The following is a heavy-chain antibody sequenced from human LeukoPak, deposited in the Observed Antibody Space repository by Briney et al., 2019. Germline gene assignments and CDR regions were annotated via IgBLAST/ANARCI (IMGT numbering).Heavy chain of an antibody. CDR3: VRFDDTSAYFWD. CDR2: IDYTGRT. CDR1: GGSIGSGSSY. V-gene: IGHV4-39*01. D-gene: IGHD3-22*01. Sequence: PSETLSLTCSVSGGSIGSGSSYWGWIRQPPGKALEWIGSIDYTGRTYNNPFLKSRVAVSVDTSKNQFSLKLASVTAADTAIYYCVRFDDTSAYFWDWGQGTLVTVSS. J-gene: IGHJ4*02.